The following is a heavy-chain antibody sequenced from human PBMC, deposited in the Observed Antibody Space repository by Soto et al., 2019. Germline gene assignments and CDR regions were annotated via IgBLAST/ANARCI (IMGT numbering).Heavy chain of an antibody. D-gene: IGHD6-19*01. Sequence: ASVKVSCKASGYTFTSYGISWVRQAPGQGLEWMGWISAYNGNTNYAQKLQGRVTMTTDTSTSTAYMELRSLRSDDTAVYYCARDLREGSGWYGRGYFDYWGQGTLVTVSS. J-gene: IGHJ4*02. CDR3: ARDLREGSGWYGRGYFDY. CDR1: GYTFTSYG. CDR2: ISAYNGNT. V-gene: IGHV1-18*01.